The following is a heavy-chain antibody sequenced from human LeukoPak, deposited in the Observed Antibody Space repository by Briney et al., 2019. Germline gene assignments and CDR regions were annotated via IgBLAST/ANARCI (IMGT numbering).Heavy chain of an antibody. CDR3: ARDLYDSSGYYILCSDY. D-gene: IGHD3-22*01. CDR1: GYTFTSYG. J-gene: IGHJ4*02. V-gene: IGHV1-18*01. Sequence: ASVKVSCKASGYTFTSYGISWVRQAPGQGLEWMGWISAYNGNTNYAQKLQGRVTMTTDTSTSTAYMELRSLRSDDTAVYYCARDLYDSSGYYILCSDYWGQGTLVTVSS. CDR2: ISAYNGNT.